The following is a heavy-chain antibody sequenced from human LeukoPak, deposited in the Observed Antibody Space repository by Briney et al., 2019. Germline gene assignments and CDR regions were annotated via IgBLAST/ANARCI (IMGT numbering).Heavy chain of an antibody. D-gene: IGHD5-18*01. J-gene: IGHJ3*02. CDR3: TTEYGGYSYGYVAFDI. V-gene: IGHV3-15*01. CDR2: IKSQTDDGTT. Sequence: PGGSLRLSCAASGFTFSNAWMRWVRQAPAKGLEWVGRIKSQTDDGTTDYAAPVKGRITISRDDSKNTLNLQMDSLKTEDTAVYYCTTEYGGYSYGYVAFDIWGPGTMVTVSS. CDR1: GFTFSNAW.